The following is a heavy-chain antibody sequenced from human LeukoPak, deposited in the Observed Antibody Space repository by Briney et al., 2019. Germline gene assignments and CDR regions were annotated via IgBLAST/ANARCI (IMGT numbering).Heavy chain of an antibody. CDR2: IYYSGST. V-gene: IGHV4-31*03. J-gene: IGHJ5*02. CDR3: ARSYYYDSSGSNWFDP. CDR1: GGSISSGGYY. D-gene: IGHD3-22*01. Sequence: SETLSLTCTVSGGSISSGGYYWSWIRQHPGKGLEWIGYIYYSGSTYYNPSLKSRVTIPVDTSKNQFSLKLSSVTAADTAVYYCARSYYYDSSGSNWFDPWGQGTLVTVSS.